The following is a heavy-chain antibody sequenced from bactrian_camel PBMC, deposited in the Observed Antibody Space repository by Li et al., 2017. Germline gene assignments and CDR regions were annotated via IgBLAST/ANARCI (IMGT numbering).Heavy chain of an antibody. D-gene: IGHD2*01. CDR1: GSAYRTEC. CDR2: IGTGAFDT. J-gene: IGHJ4*01. CDR3: AARPGGDGSCDPGVREYRY. Sequence: HVQLVESGGDSVQPGGSLNLSCVASGSAYRTECVGWFRQYPDKAREGIATIGTGAFDTYYADSVKGRFTVSRDDAKKTVTLQMNRLKPEDTAVNYCAARPGGDGSCDPGVREYRYWGQGTQVTVS. V-gene: IGHV3S54*01.